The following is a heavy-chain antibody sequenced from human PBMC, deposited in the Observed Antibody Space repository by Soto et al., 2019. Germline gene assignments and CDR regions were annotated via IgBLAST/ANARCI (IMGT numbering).Heavy chain of an antibody. Sequence: GGSLRLSCAASGFTFSSYGMHWVRQAPGKGLEWVAVIWYDGSNKYYADSVKGRFTISRDNSKNALYLQMNSLRAEDTAVYYCARDRVVAALSHGGGMDVWGQGTTVTVSS. CDR2: IWYDGSNK. CDR3: ARDRVVAALSHGGGMDV. CDR1: GFTFSSYG. V-gene: IGHV3-33*01. J-gene: IGHJ6*02. D-gene: IGHD2-15*01.